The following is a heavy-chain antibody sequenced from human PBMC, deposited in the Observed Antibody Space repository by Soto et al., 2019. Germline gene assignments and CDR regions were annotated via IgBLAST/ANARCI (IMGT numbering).Heavy chain of an antibody. CDR3: ARAHGYHFFYGMDV. J-gene: IGHJ6*02. CDR1: GYSISSAGYS. Sequence: SDTLSLTCTFSGYSISSAGYSWRWIRHHPGKGLEWLGYIYYSGITYYNPSLKTRVTISVDTSETQFSLKLTSVTAADTAVYYCARAHGYHFFYGMDVWGRGTTVTVS. CDR2: IYYSGIT. V-gene: IGHV4-31*03.